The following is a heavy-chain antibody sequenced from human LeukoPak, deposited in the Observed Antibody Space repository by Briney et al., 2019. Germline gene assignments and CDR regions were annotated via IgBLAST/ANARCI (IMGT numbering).Heavy chain of an antibody. V-gene: IGHV3-11*04. D-gene: IGHD3-22*01. J-gene: IGHJ4*02. CDR1: GFTFSDSY. CDR3: ARGLYYDNSGYHPTYFDY. Sequence: GGSLRLSCAASGFTFSDSYMTWIRQAPGKGLEWVSYISNSGSSIYYADSVKGRFTTSRDNAKNSLYLQMNSLRAEDTAVYYCARGLYYDNSGYHPTYFDYWGQGTLVTVSS. CDR2: ISNSGSSI.